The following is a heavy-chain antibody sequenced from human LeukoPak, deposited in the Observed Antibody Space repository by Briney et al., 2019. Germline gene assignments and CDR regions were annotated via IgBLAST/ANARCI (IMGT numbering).Heavy chain of an antibody. D-gene: IGHD2-2*01. J-gene: IGHJ3*02. CDR3: ARDRCSSTSCYLDI. CDR1: GFTFSSYG. Sequence: GGSLRLSCAASGFTFSSYGMHWVRQAPGKGLEWVAFIRYDGSNKYYADSVKGRFTISRDNSKNTLYLQMNSLRAEDTAVYYCARDRCSSTSCYLDIWGQGTMVTVSS. CDR2: IRYDGSNK. V-gene: IGHV3-30*02.